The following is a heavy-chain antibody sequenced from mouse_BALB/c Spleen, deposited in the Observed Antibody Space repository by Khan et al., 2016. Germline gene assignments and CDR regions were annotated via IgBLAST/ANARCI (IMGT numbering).Heavy chain of an antibody. CDR1: GYTFTDYY. CDR3: ARSYCGYFSMDY. D-gene: IGHD1-2*01. CDR2: IFPGSGIT. Sequence: QVPLQQSGTELPRPGASVKLSCKASGYTFTDYYLHWVKQRTGQGLEWIGEIFPGSGITYSNEKFKGKASMTADTSSSTAYMQLSSLTSEDSAVYFCARSYCGYFSMDYWGHGASVTVSS. V-gene: IGHV1-77*01. J-gene: IGHJ4*01.